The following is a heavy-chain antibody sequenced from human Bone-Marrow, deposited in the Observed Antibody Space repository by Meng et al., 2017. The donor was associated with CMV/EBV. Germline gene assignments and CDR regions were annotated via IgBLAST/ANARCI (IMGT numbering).Heavy chain of an antibody. V-gene: IGHV4-4*02. CDR2: FNHSGST. CDR1: GGSISSSNW. CDR3: ARDSRRPYWYFDL. J-gene: IGHJ2*01. Sequence: GSLRLSCVVSGGSISSSNWWTWVRQPPGKGLEWIGEFNHSGSTNYNPSLKSRVTISVDTSTNQFSLTLSSVTAADTAVYYCARDSRRPYWYFDLWGRGTLVTISS. D-gene: IGHD6-13*01.